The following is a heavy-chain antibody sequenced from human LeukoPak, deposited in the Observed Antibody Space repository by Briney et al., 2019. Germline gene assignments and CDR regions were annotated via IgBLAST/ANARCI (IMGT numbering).Heavy chain of an antibody. D-gene: IGHD3-10*01. V-gene: IGHV4-39*01. CDR2: IYYSGST. CDR1: GGSISSSSYY. J-gene: IGHJ4*02. Sequence: SETLSPTCTVSGGSISSSSYYWGWIRQPPGKGLEWIGSIYYSGSTYYNPSLKSRVTISVDTSKNQFSLRLSSVTAADTAVYYCARLWFGEFAYFDYWGQGTLVTVSS. CDR3: ARLWFGEFAYFDY.